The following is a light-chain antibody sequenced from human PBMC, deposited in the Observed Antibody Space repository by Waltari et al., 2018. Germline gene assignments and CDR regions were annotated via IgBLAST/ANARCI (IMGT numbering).Light chain of an antibody. CDR3: AAWDDNLNGL. CDR1: SSNIGKNA. V-gene: IGLV1-44*01. J-gene: IGLJ3*02. Sequence: QSVLTQAPSESGTPGQRVNISCSGSSSNIGKNAVNWYQQVPGTAPKLLIYANDQRPSGVPDRFSGSKSGTSASLVISGLQAEDEADYYCAAWDDNLNGLFGGGTKLTVL. CDR2: AND.